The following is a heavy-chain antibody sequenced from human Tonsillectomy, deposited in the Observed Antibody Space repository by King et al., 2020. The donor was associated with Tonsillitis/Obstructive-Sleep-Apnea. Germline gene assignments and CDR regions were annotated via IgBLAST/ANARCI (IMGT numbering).Heavy chain of an antibody. V-gene: IGHV4-34*01. Sequence: VQLQQWGAGLLKPSETLSLTCAVHGGSFSDYYWSWIRQPPGKGLEWIGEINHSGTTNYSPSLKSRVTISVDTSKNQCSLRLSSVTAADTAVYYCARGTKPPEQLLIPTGSNYFDYWGQGTLVTVSS. CDR3: ARGTKPPEQLLIPTGSNYFDY. CDR2: INHSGTT. J-gene: IGHJ4*02. D-gene: IGHD6-19*01. CDR1: GGSFSDYY.